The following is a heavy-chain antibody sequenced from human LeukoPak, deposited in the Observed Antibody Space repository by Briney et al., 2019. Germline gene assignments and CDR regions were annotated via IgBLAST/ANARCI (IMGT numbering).Heavy chain of an antibody. V-gene: IGHV4-59*12. J-gene: IGHJ6*02. Sequence: SETLSLTCTVSGGSISSYYWSWIRQPPGKGLEWIGYIYYSGSTYYNPSLKSRVTISVDTSKNQFSLKLSSVTAADTAVYYCAREKYCSSTSCYTETYGMDVWGQGTTVTVSS. D-gene: IGHD2-2*02. CDR3: AREKYCSSTSCYTETYGMDV. CDR1: GGSISSYY. CDR2: IYYSGST.